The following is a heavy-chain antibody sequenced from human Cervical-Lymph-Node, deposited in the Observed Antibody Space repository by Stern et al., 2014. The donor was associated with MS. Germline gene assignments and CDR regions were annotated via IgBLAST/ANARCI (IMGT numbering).Heavy chain of an antibody. D-gene: IGHD2-8*02. Sequence: QVQLQESGPGLVKPSETLSLTCAVSGDSISSYTHYWAWIRQPPGKGLEWIGSVYYSGATYYNPSLKSPVTIPVDTSKNHFSLGLNSVTAADTAVYYCAKHACTGAACPFDLWGQGTLVTVSS. CDR1: GDSISSYTHY. CDR2: VYYSGAT. J-gene: IGHJ4*02. CDR3: AKHACTGAACPFDL. V-gene: IGHV4-39*01.